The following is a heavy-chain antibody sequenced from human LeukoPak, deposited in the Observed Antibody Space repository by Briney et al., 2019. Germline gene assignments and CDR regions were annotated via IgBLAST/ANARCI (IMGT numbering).Heavy chain of an antibody. CDR2: INNDGSGT. J-gene: IGHJ3*01. CDR1: GFTFSRRW. CDR3: TTGVPAMTTGAFAF. Sequence: GGALPLSCADSGFTFSRRWMHWVRQLPGEGLLWVARINNDGSGTSYEDPVKGRFTISRDNAQSALSLQMSSLKVEDTAIDYCTTGVPAMTTGAFAFWGRGTMVSVSS. D-gene: IGHD2-2*01. V-gene: IGHV3-74*01.